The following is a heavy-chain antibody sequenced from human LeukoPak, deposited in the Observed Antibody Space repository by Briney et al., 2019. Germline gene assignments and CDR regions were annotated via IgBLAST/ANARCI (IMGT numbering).Heavy chain of an antibody. V-gene: IGHV3-30-3*01. Sequence: PGRPLRLSCAASGFTFSSYAMPWVRQAPGKGLEWVAVISYDGSNKYYADSVKGRFTISRDNSKNTLYLQMNSLRAEDTAVYYCARDSTDGVIPRELHPPFDYWGQGTLVTVSS. J-gene: IGHJ4*02. D-gene: IGHD1-26*01. CDR3: ARDSTDGVIPRELHPPFDY. CDR2: ISYDGSNK. CDR1: GFTFSSYA.